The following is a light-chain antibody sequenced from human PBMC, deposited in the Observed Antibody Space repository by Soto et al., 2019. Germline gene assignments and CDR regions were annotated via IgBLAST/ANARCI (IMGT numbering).Light chain of an antibody. CDR3: QQYYSTPFT. CDR1: QSVLYSSNNQNY. J-gene: IGKJ3*01. Sequence: DIVITQAPDSLAVSLGERATINCKSSQSVLYSSNNQNYLAWYQQKPGQPPKLLIYWASTRESGVPDRFSGSGCGTDFTLTISSLQAEDVAVYYCQQYYSTPFTFGPGTKVDIK. CDR2: WAS. V-gene: IGKV4-1*01.